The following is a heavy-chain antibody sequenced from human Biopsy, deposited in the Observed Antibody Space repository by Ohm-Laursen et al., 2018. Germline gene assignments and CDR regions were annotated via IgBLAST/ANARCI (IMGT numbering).Heavy chain of an antibody. CDR1: GGSFTGHY. D-gene: IGHD4-11*01. CDR2: IYYSVMT. CDR3: ARDSGILNYGNFKYYHYYGMDV. V-gene: IGHV4-59*11. J-gene: IGHJ6*02. Sequence: TLSLTCTVSGGSFTGHYWTRIRQPPGKGLEWIGHIYYSVMTNYNPSLQSRVSISVDTSRNQVSLTLSSVTAADTAVYYCARDSGILNYGNFKYYHYYGMDVWGQGTKVTVSS.